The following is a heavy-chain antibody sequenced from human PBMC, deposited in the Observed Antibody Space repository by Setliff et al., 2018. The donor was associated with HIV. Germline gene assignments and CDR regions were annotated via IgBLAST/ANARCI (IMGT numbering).Heavy chain of an antibody. CDR3: ARDAGNYYAFDI. V-gene: IGHV4-4*07. J-gene: IGHJ3*02. CDR2: IYPSGNI. CDR1: GGSISRYY. D-gene: IGHD1-26*01. Sequence: LSLTCTVSGGSISRYYWSWIRQPAGKGLEWIGRIYPSGNINYNPSLKSRLTMSIDTSKNQLSLKLSSVTATDTAVYYCARDAGNYYAFDIWGQGTMVT.